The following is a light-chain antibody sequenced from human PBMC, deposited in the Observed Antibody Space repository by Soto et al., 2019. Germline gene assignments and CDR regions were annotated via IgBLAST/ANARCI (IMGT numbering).Light chain of an antibody. CDR3: QQYNNWPWT. CDR2: GAS. V-gene: IGKV3-15*01. Sequence: IGLTQSPGALSLSPGERATLSCRASQSVSSSYLAWYQQKPGQAPRLLLYGASTRATGIPVRFSGSGSGTEFTLTISTLQSEDFTVYYCQQYNNWPWTFGQGTKVDIK. J-gene: IGKJ1*01. CDR1: QSVSSSY.